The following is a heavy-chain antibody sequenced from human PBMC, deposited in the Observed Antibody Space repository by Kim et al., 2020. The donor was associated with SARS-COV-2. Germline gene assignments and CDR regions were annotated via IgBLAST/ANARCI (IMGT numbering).Heavy chain of an antibody. CDR3: ARRAGSAPRWYYGMDV. J-gene: IGHJ6*02. CDR1: GGSISSYY. Sequence: SETLSLTCTVSGGSISSYYWSWIRQPPGKGLEWIGYIYYSGSTNYNPSLKSRVTISVDTSKNQFSLKLSSVTAADTAVYYCARRAGSAPRWYYGMDVWG. D-gene: IGHD3-10*01. CDR2: IYYSGST. V-gene: IGHV4-59*08.